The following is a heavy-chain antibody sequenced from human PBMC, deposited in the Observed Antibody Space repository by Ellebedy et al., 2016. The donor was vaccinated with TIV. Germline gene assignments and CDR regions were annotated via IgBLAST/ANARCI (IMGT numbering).Heavy chain of an antibody. V-gene: IGHV3-15*07. CDR3: SFHDSGTNKKYSYHGTDV. CDR1: GFTISDAW. CDR2: IKDKIDGGTP. Sequence: GESLKISCAASGFTISDAWRNWVRQAPGKGLEWVGRIKDKIDGGTPDYAAPVKGRFIISRDDSNNTVYLQMNSLRTEDTGVYYCSFHDSGTNKKYSYHGTDVWGQGTMVTVSS. J-gene: IGHJ6*02. D-gene: IGHD1-26*01.